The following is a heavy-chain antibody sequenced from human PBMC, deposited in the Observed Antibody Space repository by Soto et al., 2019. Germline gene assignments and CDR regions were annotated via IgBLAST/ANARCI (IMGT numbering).Heavy chain of an antibody. Sequence: GGSRRLSCAASGLTFSSYGMHWVRQAPGKGLEWVAVISYDGSNKYYADSVKGRFTISRDNSKNTLYLQMNSLRAEDTAVYYCAKDGTIFGVVTYSFDSWGQGTLVTVSS. V-gene: IGHV3-30*18. CDR3: AKDGTIFGVVTYSFDS. J-gene: IGHJ4*02. CDR1: GLTFSSYG. CDR2: ISYDGSNK. D-gene: IGHD3-3*01.